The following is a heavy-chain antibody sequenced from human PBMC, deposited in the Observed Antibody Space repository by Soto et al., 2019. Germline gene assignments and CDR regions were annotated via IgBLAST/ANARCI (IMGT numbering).Heavy chain of an antibody. D-gene: IGHD2-15*01. J-gene: IGHJ6*02. Sequence: GGSLRLSCAASGFTFSSYGMHWVRQAPGKGLEWVAVISYDGSNKYYADSVKGRFTISRDNSKNTLYLQMNSLRAEDTAVYYCAKDRVCGSCYSGYYYYGMDVWGQGTTVTVSS. CDR2: ISYDGSNK. CDR1: GFTFSSYG. V-gene: IGHV3-30*18. CDR3: AKDRVCGSCYSGYYYYGMDV.